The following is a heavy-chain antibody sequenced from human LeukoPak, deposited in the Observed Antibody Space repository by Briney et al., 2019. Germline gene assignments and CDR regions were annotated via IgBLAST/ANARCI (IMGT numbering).Heavy chain of an antibody. Sequence: SETLSLTCAVYGGSFSGYYWSWIRQPAGKGLEWIGRIYTSGSTNYNPSLKSRVTISVDTSKNQFSLKLSSVTAADTAVYYCARDLAAAGIFDYWGQGTLVTVSS. CDR3: ARDLAAAGIFDY. V-gene: IGHV4-4*07. CDR1: GGSFSGYY. J-gene: IGHJ4*02. D-gene: IGHD6-13*01. CDR2: IYTSGST.